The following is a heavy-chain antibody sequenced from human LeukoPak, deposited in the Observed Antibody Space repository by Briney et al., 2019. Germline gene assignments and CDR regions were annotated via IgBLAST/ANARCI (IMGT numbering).Heavy chain of an antibody. CDR3: AREGGYDFWSTNWFDP. V-gene: IGHV1-18*01. J-gene: IGHJ5*02. Sequence: ASVKVSCKASGYTFTSYGISWVRQAPGQGLEWMGWISAYNGNTNYAQKLQGRVTMTTDTSTSTAYMELRSLRSDDTAVYYCAREGGYDFWSTNWFDPWGQGTLVTVSS. CDR1: GYTFTSYG. D-gene: IGHD3-3*01. CDR2: ISAYNGNT.